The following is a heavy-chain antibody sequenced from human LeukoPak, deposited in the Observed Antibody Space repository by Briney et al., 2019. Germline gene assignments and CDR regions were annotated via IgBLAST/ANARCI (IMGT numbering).Heavy chain of an antibody. Sequence: PSETLSLTCTVSGGSISSGSYYWSWIRQPAGKGLEWIGRIYTSGSTSYNPSLKSRVTISVDTSKNQFSLKLSSVTAADTAVYYCAGEYNWNYYFFDYWGQGTLVTVSS. J-gene: IGHJ4*02. D-gene: IGHD1-7*01. V-gene: IGHV4-61*02. CDR1: GGSISSGSYY. CDR2: IYTSGST. CDR3: AGEYNWNYYFFDY.